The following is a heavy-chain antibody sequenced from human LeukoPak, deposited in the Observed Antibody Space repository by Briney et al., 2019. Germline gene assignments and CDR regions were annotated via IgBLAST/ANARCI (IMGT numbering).Heavy chain of an antibody. CDR1: GFTVTSNY. V-gene: IGHV3-66*01. D-gene: IGHD4/OR15-4a*01. CDR3: ATSRTMGTEY. Sequence: GGSLRLSCGASGFTVTSNYMNWVRQAPGKGLEWVSVIYSGGSTYYADSVKGRFTISRDDSKNTLYLQMNSLRAEDTAVYYCATSRTMGTEYWGQGTLVTVSS. J-gene: IGHJ4*02. CDR2: IYSGGST.